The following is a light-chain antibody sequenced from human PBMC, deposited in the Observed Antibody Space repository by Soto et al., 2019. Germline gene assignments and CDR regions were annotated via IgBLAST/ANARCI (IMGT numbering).Light chain of an antibody. CDR2: DTS. Sequence: IGLTQSPATLSLSAGERATLSCRASQSLGIFLAWYQQKLGQAPRLLIYDTSNRATGIPARFSGSGSGTDFTLTITSLEPEDSAVYFCQHRSDSWTFGQGTKVEIK. CDR3: QHRSDSWT. V-gene: IGKV3-11*01. J-gene: IGKJ1*01. CDR1: QSLGIF.